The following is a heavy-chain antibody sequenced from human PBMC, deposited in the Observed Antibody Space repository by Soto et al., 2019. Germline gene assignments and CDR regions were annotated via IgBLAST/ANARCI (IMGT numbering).Heavy chain of an antibody. V-gene: IGHV3-30*18. CDR1: GFTFSYYA. D-gene: IGHD2-2*01. J-gene: IGHJ4*02. CDR3: AKDGGPVYCNSPGCSAKHFDY. CDR2: ISYDGDNE. Sequence: QVQLVESGGGVVQPGRSLRLSCAASGFTFSYYAMHWVRQAPGKGLEWLAIISYDGDNEYYADSVRGRFTISRDNSKNTLYLQTNNLRHEDTAVYYRAKDGGPVYCNSPGCSAKHFDYWGQGTLVTVSS.